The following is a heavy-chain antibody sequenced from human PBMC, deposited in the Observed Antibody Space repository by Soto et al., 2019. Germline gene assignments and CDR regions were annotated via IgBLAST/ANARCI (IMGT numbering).Heavy chain of an antibody. CDR3: ARILDEGRPADH. CDR2: IDVYSGQT. V-gene: IGHV1-18*01. CDR1: GYTFTSYG. Sequence: QVQLVQSGAEVKKPGASVKVSCTTSGYTFTSYGISWVRQVPGNGLEWMGWIDVYSGQTQYGHKVQGRVTMTADTSTNVGYMDLRSLTSDDTAVYYCARILDEGRPADHWGQGTLVTVSS. J-gene: IGHJ4*02. D-gene: IGHD1-1*01.